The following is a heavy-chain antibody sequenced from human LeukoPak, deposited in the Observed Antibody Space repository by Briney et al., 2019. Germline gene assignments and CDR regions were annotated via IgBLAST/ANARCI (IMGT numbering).Heavy chain of an antibody. CDR1: GGSFSSYY. CDR2: IYSSGST. J-gene: IGHJ6*03. Sequence: PSETLSLTRTVSGGSFSSYYWSWIRQPPGKGLEWIGYIYSSGSTNYNPSLKSRVTISVETSTNQFSLKLSYVTAADTPVCYCAGQTGGGYCSWSRYSGRFYMDVWGKGTTVSVSS. V-gene: IGHV4-4*09. D-gene: IGHD3-3*01. CDR3: AGQTGGGYCSWSRYSGRFYMDV.